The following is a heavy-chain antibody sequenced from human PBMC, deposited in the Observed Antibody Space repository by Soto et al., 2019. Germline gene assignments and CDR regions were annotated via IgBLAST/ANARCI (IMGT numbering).Heavy chain of an antibody. Sequence: QVQLQESGPGLVKPSGTLSLTCAVSGGSISSSHWWSWVRQPPGKGLEWIGEFYRSGSTNYNPSLMGRVTISVDKAKTQFSLKLSSVTTADTAVYYCARGLDRYPLGYWGQGTLVTVSS. CDR2: FYRSGST. CDR1: GGSISSSHW. V-gene: IGHV4-4*02. J-gene: IGHJ4*02. CDR3: ARGLDRYPLGY. D-gene: IGHD1-1*01.